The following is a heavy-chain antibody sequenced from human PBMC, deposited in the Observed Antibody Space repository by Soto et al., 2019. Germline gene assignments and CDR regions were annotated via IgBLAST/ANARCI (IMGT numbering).Heavy chain of an antibody. CDR3: ARYDSSGYTDYYYGMDV. V-gene: IGHV1-69*02. Sequence: SVKVSCKASGGTLSSYTISWVRQAPGQGLEWMGRIIPILGIANYAQKLQGRVTMTTDTSTSTAYMELRSLRSDDTAVYYCARYDSSGYTDYYYGMDVWGQGTTVTVSS. CDR2: IIPILGIA. CDR1: GGTLSSYT. D-gene: IGHD3-22*01. J-gene: IGHJ6*02.